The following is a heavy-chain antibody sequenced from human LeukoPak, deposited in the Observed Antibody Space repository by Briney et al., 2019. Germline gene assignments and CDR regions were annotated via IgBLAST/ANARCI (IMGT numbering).Heavy chain of an antibody. D-gene: IGHD2-21*01. CDR2: INPNSGGT. Sequence: GASVKVSCKASGYTFTGYYMHGVRQAPGQGPEWMGWINPNSGGTNYAQKFQGRVTMTRDTSISTAYMELSRLRSDDTAVYYCARNCGGDCYGAYYFDYWGQGTLVTVSS. CDR1: GYTFTGYY. V-gene: IGHV1-2*02. J-gene: IGHJ4*02. CDR3: ARNCGGDCYGAYYFDY.